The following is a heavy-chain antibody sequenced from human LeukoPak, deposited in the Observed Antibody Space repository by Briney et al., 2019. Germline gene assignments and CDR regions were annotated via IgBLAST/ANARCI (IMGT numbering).Heavy chain of an antibody. D-gene: IGHD3-22*01. V-gene: IGHV1-46*01. J-gene: IGHJ4*02. Sequence: ASVKVSCKASGYTFTSNYIHWVRQAPGQGLEWMGVINPSGGSTSYAQKFQGRVTMTWDTSTSTVYTELISLRSEDTAVYYCARDVISYYYDSSGSPIGSHFDYWGQGTLVTVSS. CDR2: INPSGGST. CDR1: GYTFTSNY. CDR3: ARDVISYYYDSSGSPIGSHFDY.